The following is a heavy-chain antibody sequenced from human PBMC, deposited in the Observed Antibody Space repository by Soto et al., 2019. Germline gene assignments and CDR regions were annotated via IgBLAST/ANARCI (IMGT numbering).Heavy chain of an antibody. Sequence: SLRLSCATSGFTFSKYWMHWVRQAPGKGLVWVSRVNNDGSGTIYADSVKGRFTISRDNAKNTVYLEMNSLRAEDTALYFRTRGGFMHAFDMWGQGTTVTVSS. CDR3: TRGGFMHAFDM. CDR1: GFTFSKYW. V-gene: IGHV3-74*01. D-gene: IGHD2-8*01. CDR2: VNNDGSGT. J-gene: IGHJ3*02.